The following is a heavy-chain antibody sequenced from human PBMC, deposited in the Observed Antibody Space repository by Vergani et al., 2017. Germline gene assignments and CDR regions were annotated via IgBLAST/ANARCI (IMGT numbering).Heavy chain of an antibody. D-gene: IGHD3-9*01. J-gene: IGHJ4*02. Sequence: QVQLVQSGAEVGKPGASVKLSCKAYGYPFTAYYIHWVRQAPEQGLEWVGVISPDGFSTFYAQKFQGIVTVTRDTSTSTVYMELTSLRSDDTAVYYCAREPTLTGFFDYWGQGTLVAVSS. CDR3: AREPTLTGFFDY. CDR2: ISPDGFST. V-gene: IGHV1-46*03. CDR1: GYPFTAYY.